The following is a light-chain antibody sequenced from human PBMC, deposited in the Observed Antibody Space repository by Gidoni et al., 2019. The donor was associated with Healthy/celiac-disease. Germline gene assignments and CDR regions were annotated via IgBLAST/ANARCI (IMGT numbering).Light chain of an antibody. J-gene: IGKJ1*01. CDR1: QSVSSY. CDR3: QQRSNWLWT. Sequence: IVLTQSPATLALSPGERATLSCRASQSVSSYLAWYQQKPGQAPRLLIYDASNRATGIPARFSGSGSGKDFTLTISSLEPEDVAVYYCQQRSNWLWTFGQGTKVEIK. CDR2: DAS. V-gene: IGKV3-11*01.